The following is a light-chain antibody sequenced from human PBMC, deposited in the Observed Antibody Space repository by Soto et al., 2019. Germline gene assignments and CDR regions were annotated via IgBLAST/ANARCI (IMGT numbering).Light chain of an antibody. Sequence: DIVMTQSPESLAVSLGERATIKCNSSQSVLYSSNSKNYLAWHQQKPGQPPKMLIYWASTRKSGVPDRFSGSVSGTDFTLTISSLQAEDVAVYYCQQHYTTPWTLGQGTRVEL. J-gene: IGKJ1*01. CDR1: QSVLYSSNSKNY. V-gene: IGKV4-1*01. CDR3: QQHYTTPWT. CDR2: WAS.